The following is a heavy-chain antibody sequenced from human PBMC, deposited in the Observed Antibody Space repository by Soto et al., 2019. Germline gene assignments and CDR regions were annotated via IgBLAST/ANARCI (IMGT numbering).Heavy chain of an antibody. CDR3: ARENLMGWPSGDAFDI. Sequence: GASVKVSCKASGGTFSSYAISWVRQAPGQGLEWMGGIIPIFGTANYAQKFQGRVTITADESTSTAYMELSSLRSEDTAVYYCARENLMGWPSGDAFDIWGQGTMVNVSS. CDR2: IIPIFGTA. V-gene: IGHV1-69*13. J-gene: IGHJ3*02. CDR1: GGTFSSYA. D-gene: IGHD2-15*01.